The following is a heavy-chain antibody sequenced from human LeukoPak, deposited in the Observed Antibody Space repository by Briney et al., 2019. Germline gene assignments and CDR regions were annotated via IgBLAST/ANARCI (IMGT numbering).Heavy chain of an antibody. V-gene: IGHV3-23*01. CDR2: ISGSGGGT. D-gene: IGHD2-15*01. CDR3: AKVSEDFAVVVARAFDY. Sequence: GGSLRLSCAASGFIFSSYAMSWIRQAPGKGLEWVSLISGSGGGTHYTDSVKGRFTISRDNSKNALYLQINSLRADDTAVYYCAKVSEDFAVVVARAFDYRGQGTLVTVSS. CDR1: GFIFSSYA. J-gene: IGHJ4*02.